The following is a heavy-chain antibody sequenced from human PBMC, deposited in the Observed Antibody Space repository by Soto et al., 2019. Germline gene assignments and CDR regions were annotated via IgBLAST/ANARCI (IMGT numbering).Heavy chain of an antibody. CDR3: AREDCRSTSCSYSSGSYYFDY. V-gene: IGHV4-30-4*01. D-gene: IGHD2-2*01. CDR1: GGSIRSGDYY. Sequence: QVQLQESGPGLVKPSQTLSLTCTVSGGSIRSGDYYWSWIRQSPGKGLEWIGYIYYSGSTYYNPSLKSRITMSVDTSKNQFSLNLSSVIAADTAVYYCAREDCRSTSCSYSSGSYYFDYWGQGTLVTLSS. CDR2: IYYSGST. J-gene: IGHJ4*02.